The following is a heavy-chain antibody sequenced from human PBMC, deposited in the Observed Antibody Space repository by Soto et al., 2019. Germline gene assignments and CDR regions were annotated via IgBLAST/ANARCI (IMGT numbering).Heavy chain of an antibody. CDR1: GFTFSTYN. CDR2: ISGRSRAI. CDR3: ARDGERGYDMDV. V-gene: IGHV3-48*02. J-gene: IGHJ6*02. D-gene: IGHD1-1*01. Sequence: SGGSLRLSCAASGFTFSTYNMNWVRQAPGKGLEWVSYISGRSRAIYYADSVKGRFTISRDNAKNSLYLQMNSLRDEDTAIYYCARDGERGYDMDVWGQGTTVTVSS.